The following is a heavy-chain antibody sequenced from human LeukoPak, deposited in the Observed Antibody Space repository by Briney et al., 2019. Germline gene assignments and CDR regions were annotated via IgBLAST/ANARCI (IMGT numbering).Heavy chain of an antibody. D-gene: IGHD1-26*01. CDR1: GYTFTSYG. V-gene: IGHV1-18*01. J-gene: IGHJ4*02. CDR3: AREVGRGFDY. Sequence: ASVKVSCKASGYTFTSYGINCVRQAPGQGLEWMGWISAYNSNTHYAQKIQGRVTMTKDTFTRKAYMEVRSVRSDETAVYYCAREVGRGFDYWGQGTLVTVSS. CDR2: ISAYNSNT.